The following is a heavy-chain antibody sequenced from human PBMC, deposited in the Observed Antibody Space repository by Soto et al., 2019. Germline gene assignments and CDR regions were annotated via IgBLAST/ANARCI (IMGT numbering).Heavy chain of an antibody. J-gene: IGHJ6*02. CDR3: AREGFVRTDFWSGYTYYYYGMDV. Sequence: EVQLVESGGGLVQPGGSLRLSCAASGFTFSSYDMHWVRQATGKGLEWVSAIGTAGDTYYPGSVKGRFTISRENAKNSLYLQMNSLRAEDTAVYYCAREGFVRTDFWSGYTYYYYGMDVWGQGTTVTVSS. CDR2: IGTAGDT. CDR1: GFTFSSYD. V-gene: IGHV3-13*01. D-gene: IGHD3-3*01.